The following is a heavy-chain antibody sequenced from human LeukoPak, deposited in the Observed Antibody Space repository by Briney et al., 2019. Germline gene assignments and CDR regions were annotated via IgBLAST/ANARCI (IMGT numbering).Heavy chain of an antibody. Sequence: GGSLRLSCAASGFTFDDYAMHWVRQAPGKGLEWVSLISGDGGSTYYADSVKGRFTISRDNSKNSLYLQMNSLRTADTALYYCAKPYAPHYYYHYMDVWGKGTTVTVSS. CDR2: ISGDGGST. V-gene: IGHV3-43*02. CDR1: GFTFDDYA. D-gene: IGHD4-17*01. CDR3: AKPYAPHYYYHYMDV. J-gene: IGHJ6*03.